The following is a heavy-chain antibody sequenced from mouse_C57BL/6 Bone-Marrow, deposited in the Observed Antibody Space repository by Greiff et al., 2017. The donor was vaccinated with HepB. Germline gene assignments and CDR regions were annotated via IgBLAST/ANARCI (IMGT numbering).Heavy chain of an antibody. Sequence: DVQLVESGGGLVKPGGSLKLSCAASGFTFSDYGMHWVRQAPEKGLEWVAYISSGSSTISYADTVKGRFTISRDNAKNTLFLQMTSLRSEDTAMYYCANNYYGSSKGFAYWGQGTLVTVSA. V-gene: IGHV5-17*01. CDR3: ANNYYGSSKGFAY. CDR1: GFTFSDYG. D-gene: IGHD1-1*01. J-gene: IGHJ3*01. CDR2: ISSGSSTI.